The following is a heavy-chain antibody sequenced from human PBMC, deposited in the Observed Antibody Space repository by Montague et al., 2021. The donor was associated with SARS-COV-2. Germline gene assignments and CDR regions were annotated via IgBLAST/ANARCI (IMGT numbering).Heavy chain of an antibody. CDR1: GGSISSGSYY. CDR2: IYYSGSS. D-gene: IGHD3-10*01. CDR3: AGERAYDYGSGTYPGGFDI. V-gene: IGHV4-31*03. J-gene: IGHJ3*02. Sequence: TLSLTCTVSGGSISSGSYYWSWIRQRPGKGLEWIGYIYYSGSSYYNPSLKSRVTISVDTSKNQFSLRLSSVTAADTAAYYCAGERAYDYGSGTYPGGFDIWGQGTMVTVSS.